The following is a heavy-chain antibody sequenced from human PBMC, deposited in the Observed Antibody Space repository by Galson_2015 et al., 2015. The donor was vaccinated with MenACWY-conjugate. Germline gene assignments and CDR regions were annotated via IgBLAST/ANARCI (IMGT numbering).Heavy chain of an antibody. CDR2: ICSGTRT. V-gene: IGHV3-53*01. D-gene: IGHD3-16*01. CDR1: GFTVSTNC. J-gene: IGHJ5*02. Sequence: SLRLSCAAPGFTVSTNCMSWVRQAPGKGLEWVSIICSGTRTFYADSVKGRFTISGDNSQNTVYLQMNSLRAEDTAMYYCARSGVGFGERWLDPWGQGTLVTVSS. CDR3: ARSGVGFGERWLDP.